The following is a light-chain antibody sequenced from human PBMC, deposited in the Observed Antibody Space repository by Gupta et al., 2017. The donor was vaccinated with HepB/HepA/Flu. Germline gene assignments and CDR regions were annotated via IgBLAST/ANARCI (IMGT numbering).Light chain of an antibody. CDR2: AAS. V-gene: IGKV1-39*01. CDR1: QSISGH. J-gene: IGKJ2*01. Sequence: IQMTQSPSSLSASVGDRVTITCRASQSISGHLNWYQQKPGKAPNLLIYAASTLQTGVPSRFSGSGSGTDFTLTISSLQPEDFATYYCQQSYNTHPYTFGQGTKVDIK. CDR3: QQSYNTHPYT.